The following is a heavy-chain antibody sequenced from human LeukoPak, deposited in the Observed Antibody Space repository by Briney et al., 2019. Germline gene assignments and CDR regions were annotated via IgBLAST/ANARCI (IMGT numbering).Heavy chain of an antibody. V-gene: IGHV1-18*01. CDR3: ARDGVVGASAEAFDI. D-gene: IGHD1-26*01. CDR1: GYTFASYG. Sequence: GASVKVSCKSSGYTFASYGIIWVRQAPGQALEWMGWISDDDDNTIYAQNLQGRVTVTTDTSTSTAYMELRSLRSDDTAVYYCARDGVVGASAEAFDIWGQGTMVTVSS. CDR2: ISDDDDNT. J-gene: IGHJ3*02.